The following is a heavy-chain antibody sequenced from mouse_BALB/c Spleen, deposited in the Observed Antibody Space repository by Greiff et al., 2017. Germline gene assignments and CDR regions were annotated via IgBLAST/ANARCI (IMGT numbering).Heavy chain of an antibody. J-gene: IGHJ4*01. CDR1: GYAFSSYW. Sequence: VQLQQSGAELVRPGSSVKISCKASGYAFSSYWMNWVKQRPGQGLEWIGQIYPGDGDTNYNGKFKGKATLTADKSSSTAYMQLSSLTSEDSAVYYCARRLVTTAYYAMDYWGQGTSVTVSS. CDR2: IYPGDGDT. V-gene: IGHV1-80*01. D-gene: IGHD1-2*01. CDR3: ARRLVTTAYYAMDY.